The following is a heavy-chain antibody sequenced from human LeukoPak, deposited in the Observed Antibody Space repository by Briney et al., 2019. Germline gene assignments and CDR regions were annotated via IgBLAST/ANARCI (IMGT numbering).Heavy chain of an antibody. J-gene: IGHJ6*03. CDR2: MNPNSGNT. D-gene: IGHD2-2*01. V-gene: IGHV1-8*03. Sequence: GASVKVSCKASGYTFTSYAINWVRQATGQGLEWMGWMNPNSGNTRYAQKFHGRVIITMNTSINTAYLELSSLRSEDTAVYYCARGAYCSSTSCYPPSGYYYYMDVWGKGTPVTVSS. CDR1: GYTFTSYA. CDR3: ARGAYCSSTSCYPPSGYYYYMDV.